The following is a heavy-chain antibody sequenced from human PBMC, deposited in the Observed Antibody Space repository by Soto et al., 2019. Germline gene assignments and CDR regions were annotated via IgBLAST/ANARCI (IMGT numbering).Heavy chain of an antibody. CDR2: IYYSGST. J-gene: IGHJ6*03. Sequence: SETLSLTCTVSGGSISSGGYYWSWIRQHPGKGLEWIGYIYYSGSTYYNPSLKSRVTISVDTSKNQFSLKLSSVTAADTAVYYCARVPYTLISGFPYYYYMDVWGKGTTVTVSS. CDR3: ARVPYTLISGFPYYYYMDV. CDR1: GGSISSGGYY. V-gene: IGHV4-31*03. D-gene: IGHD1-1*01.